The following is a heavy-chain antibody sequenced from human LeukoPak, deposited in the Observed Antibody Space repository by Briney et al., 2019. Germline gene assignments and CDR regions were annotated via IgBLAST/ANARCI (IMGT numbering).Heavy chain of an antibody. CDR2: INWNGRSI. CDR3: AATRQLGASDI. J-gene: IGHJ3*02. D-gene: IGHD3-16*01. CDR1: RFTFDEYG. Sequence: PGGSLRLSCAASRFTFDEYGMSWVRQTAGKGLEWVSGINWNGRSIGYADSVKGRFTVSRDNAKSSLYLQMNSLRAEDTAVYYCAATRQLGASDIWGQGTVVTVSS. V-gene: IGHV3-20*04.